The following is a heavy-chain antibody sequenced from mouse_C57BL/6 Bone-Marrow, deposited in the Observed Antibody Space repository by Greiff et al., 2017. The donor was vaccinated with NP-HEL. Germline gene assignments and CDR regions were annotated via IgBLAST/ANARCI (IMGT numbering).Heavy chain of an antibody. CDR1: GFSLTSYG. Sequence: QVQLKESGPGLVQPSQSLSITCTVSGFSLTSYGVHWVRQSPGKGLEWLGVIWSGGSTDYNAAFISRLSISKDNSKSQVFCKMNSLQADDTAIYYCARKGATVVVPWYFDVWGTGTTVTVSS. CDR2: IWSGGST. J-gene: IGHJ1*03. D-gene: IGHD1-1*01. V-gene: IGHV2-2*01. CDR3: ARKGATVVVPWYFDV.